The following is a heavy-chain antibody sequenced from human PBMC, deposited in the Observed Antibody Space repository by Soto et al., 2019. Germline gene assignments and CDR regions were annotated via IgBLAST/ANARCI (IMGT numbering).Heavy chain of an antibody. D-gene: IGHD1-26*01. J-gene: IGHJ6*03. CDR3: ATEDLGSAYYYSYMDV. Sequence: QVQLVQSGAEVKKPGASVKVSCKASGYTFTSYDINWVRQATGQGLEWMGWMNPNSGNTGYAQKFQGRPTMTGNTSISTAYTELSSLRSEDTAVYYCATEDLGSAYYYSYMDVWGKGTTVTVSS. V-gene: IGHV1-8*01. CDR2: MNPNSGNT. CDR1: GYTFTSYD.